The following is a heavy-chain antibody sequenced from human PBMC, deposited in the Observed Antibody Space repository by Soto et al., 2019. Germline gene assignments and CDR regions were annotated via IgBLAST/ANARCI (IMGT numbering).Heavy chain of an antibody. Sequence: GGSLRLSCAASGFTFSSYSMNWVRQAPGKGLEWVSVIYSGGSTYYANSVKGRFTISRDNSKNTVYLQMNGLRAEDTAVYYCATVFDLWGQGTLVTVSS. CDR2: IYSGGST. CDR3: ATVFDL. J-gene: IGHJ5*02. CDR1: GFTFSSYS. D-gene: IGHD4-17*01. V-gene: IGHV3-66*01.